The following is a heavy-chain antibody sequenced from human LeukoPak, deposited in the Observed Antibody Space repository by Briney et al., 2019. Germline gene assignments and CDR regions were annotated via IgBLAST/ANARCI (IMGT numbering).Heavy chain of an antibody. V-gene: IGHV5-51*01. CDR2: IYPGDSDT. D-gene: IGHD7-27*01. CDR3: ARLPFLGWWFDP. Sequence: GESLKISFKGSGYSFTSYWIGWVRQMPGKGVEWMGIIYPGDSDTRYSPSFQAQVTISADNSISTAYLQWSSLKASDTAMYYCARLPFLGWWFDPWGQGTLVTVSS. J-gene: IGHJ5*02. CDR1: GYSFTSYW.